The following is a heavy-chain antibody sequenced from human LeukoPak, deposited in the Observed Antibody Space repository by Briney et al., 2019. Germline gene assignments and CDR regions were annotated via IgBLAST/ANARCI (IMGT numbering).Heavy chain of an antibody. CDR2: IWYDGSNK. CDR3: AKEDYGDHTGYNWFDP. V-gene: IGHV3-33*06. CDR1: GFTFSSYG. Sequence: GGSLRLSCAASGFTFSSYGMHWVRQAPGKGLEWVAVIWYDGSNKYYADSVKGRFTISRDNSKNTLYLQMNSLRAEDTAVYYCAKEDYGDHTGYNWFDPWGQGTLATVSS. J-gene: IGHJ5*02. D-gene: IGHD4-17*01.